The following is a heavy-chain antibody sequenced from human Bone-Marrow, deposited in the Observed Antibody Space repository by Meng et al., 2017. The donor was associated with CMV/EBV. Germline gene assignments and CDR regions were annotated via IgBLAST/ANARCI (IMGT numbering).Heavy chain of an antibody. V-gene: IGHV3-30*02. D-gene: IGHD3-16*01. J-gene: IGHJ4*02. Sequence: GESLKISCAASGFTFDNYGMHWVRQTPGKGLEWVAFIRHDGTNKYYGDSVKGRFTISRDNSKNTVYLQMNSLRPEETALYYCAKDLLLFGGANAYFDYWGQGTRVTGSS. CDR3: AKDLLLFGGANAYFDY. CDR2: IRHDGTNK. CDR1: GFTFDNYG.